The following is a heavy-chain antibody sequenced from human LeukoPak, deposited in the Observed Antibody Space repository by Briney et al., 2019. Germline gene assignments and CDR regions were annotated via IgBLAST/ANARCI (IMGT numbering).Heavy chain of an antibody. Sequence: GGSLRLSCGASGFTFSNYNMTWVRQAPGEGLEWVSSINSRSTYIFYADSVMGRFTISRDNAKNSLFLQMNSLRAEDTAVYYCARDETNGFDSWGQGTLVTVSS. CDR1: GFTFSNYN. CDR3: ARDETNGFDS. CDR2: INSRSTYI. J-gene: IGHJ5*01. D-gene: IGHD1-14*01. V-gene: IGHV3-21*01.